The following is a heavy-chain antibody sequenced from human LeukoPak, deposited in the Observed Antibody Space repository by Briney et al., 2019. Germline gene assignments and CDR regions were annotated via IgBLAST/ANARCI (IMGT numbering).Heavy chain of an antibody. CDR1: GGTFSSYA. CDR3: AREIKYYDSTGSAFDI. Sequence: SVKVSCKASGGTFSSYAISWVRQAPGQGLEWMGGIIPIFGTANYAQKFQGRVTITADESTSTAYMELSSLRSEDTAVYYCAREIKYYDSTGSAFDIWGQGTMVTVSS. V-gene: IGHV1-69*01. D-gene: IGHD3-22*01. CDR2: IIPIFGTA. J-gene: IGHJ3*02.